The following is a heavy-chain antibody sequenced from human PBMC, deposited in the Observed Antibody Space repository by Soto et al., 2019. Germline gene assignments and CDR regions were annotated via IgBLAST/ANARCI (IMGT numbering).Heavy chain of an antibody. CDR2: THYSGDT. CDR1: GGPFPHGCYY. CDR3: ARGDSQVSSVFDY. D-gene: IGHD3-16*01. Sequence: SDTLSLTCTVSGGPFPHGCYYWSWIRQEPGKGLEWIGYTHYSGDTSYNPSLRSRVTISTDTSKTQFSLRLRSVTSADTAVYYCARGDSQVSSVFDYWGQGMVVTVSA. J-gene: IGHJ4*02. V-gene: IGHV4-31*03.